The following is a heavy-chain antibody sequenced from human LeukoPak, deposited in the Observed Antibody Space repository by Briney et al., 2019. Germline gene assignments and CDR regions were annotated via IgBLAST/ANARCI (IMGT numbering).Heavy chain of an antibody. Sequence: PSETLSLTCTVSGGSISSYYWSWLRQPPGKGLEWIGYIYYSGSTNYNPSLKSRVNISVDTSKNQFSLKLSSVTAADTAVYYCARVKRDSYDYVWGSYRYMLDYWGQGTLVSVSS. CDR1: GGSISSYY. CDR2: IYYSGST. J-gene: IGHJ4*02. D-gene: IGHD3-16*02. CDR3: ARVKRDSYDYVWGSYRYMLDY. V-gene: IGHV4-59*01.